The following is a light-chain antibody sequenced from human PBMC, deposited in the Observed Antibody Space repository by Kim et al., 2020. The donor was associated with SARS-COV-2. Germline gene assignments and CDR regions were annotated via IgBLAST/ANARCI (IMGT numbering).Light chain of an antibody. Sequence: QSITLSCTGTSSDVGSYILVSWYQQHPGKAPKLMIYAVSKRPSGVSNRISGSKSGNTASLTISGLQAEDEADYYCCSYAGSSPLYVFGTGTKVTVL. CDR1: SSDVGSYIL. J-gene: IGLJ1*01. V-gene: IGLV2-23*02. CDR2: AVS. CDR3: CSYAGSSPLYV.